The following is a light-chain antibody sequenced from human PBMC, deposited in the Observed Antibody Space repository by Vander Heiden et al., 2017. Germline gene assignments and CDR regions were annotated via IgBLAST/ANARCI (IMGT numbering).Light chain of an antibody. V-gene: IGLV3-1*01. CDR1: KLGDKY. CDR2: QDS. Sequence: SYELTQPPSVSVSPGQTASITCSGDKLGDKYACWYQQKPGQSPVLVIYQDSKRPSGIPERFSGSNSGNTATLTIGGTQAVDEADYYCRAWDSSKAVFGGGTKLTVL. CDR3: RAWDSSKAV. J-gene: IGLJ2*01.